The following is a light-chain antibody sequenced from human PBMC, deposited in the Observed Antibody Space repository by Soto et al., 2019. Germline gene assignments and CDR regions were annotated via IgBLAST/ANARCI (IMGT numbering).Light chain of an antibody. CDR1: HAVSRN. CDR3: QPYNSMLS. CDR2: DAS. V-gene: IGKV1-33*01. J-gene: IGKJ4*01. Sequence: DIQMTQSPSSLSASVGDRVTIACQSSHAVSRNLHWFQQKPGEAPKLMIYDASNLERRVPSRFSASGSVTDFTFTISSLQPEDVATYYCQPYNSMLSFGGGT.